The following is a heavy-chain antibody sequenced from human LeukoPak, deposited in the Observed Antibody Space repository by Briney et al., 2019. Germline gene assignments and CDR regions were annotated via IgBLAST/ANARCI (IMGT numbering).Heavy chain of an antibody. V-gene: IGHV3-23*01. CDR1: GLDFSKYA. CDR3: ARDLDFAVDY. CDR2: IGGNGGTT. Sequence: GGSLRLSCTDSGLDFSKYAINWVRQAPGKGLEWVSVIGGNGGTTHYADSVKGRFTISRDNSNNTVFLQMNSLGAEDTAVYYCARDLDFAVDYWGQGTLVTVSS. J-gene: IGHJ4*02. D-gene: IGHD3/OR15-3a*01.